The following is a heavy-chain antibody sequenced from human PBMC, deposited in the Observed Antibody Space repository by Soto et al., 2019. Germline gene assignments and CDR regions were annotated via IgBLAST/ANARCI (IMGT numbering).Heavy chain of an antibody. Sequence: GGSLRLSCAASGLTFSSYEMNWVRQAPGKGLEWVSYISSGGGTTYYADSVKGRFTISRDNAKNSLYLQMNSLRDEDTAVYYCARLYDFWSGYYTGLRFRYYYYGMDVWGQGTTVTVSS. CDR2: ISSGGGTT. V-gene: IGHV3-48*03. J-gene: IGHJ6*02. CDR3: ARLYDFWSGYYTGLRFRYYYYGMDV. D-gene: IGHD3-3*01. CDR1: GLTFSSYE.